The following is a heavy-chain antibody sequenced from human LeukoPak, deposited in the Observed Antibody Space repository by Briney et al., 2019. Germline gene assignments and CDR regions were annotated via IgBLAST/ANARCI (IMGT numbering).Heavy chain of an antibody. CDR3: SRDETYSSDWQSNHYYYYMDV. J-gene: IGHJ6*03. CDR2: ISSSGST. D-gene: IGHD6-19*01. V-gene: IGHV4-61*02. Sequence: SETLSLTCTVSGDSISSGDYYWSWIRQPAGKGLEWIGRISSSGSTNYNPSLKSRVTISVDTSKNQFSLKLSSMTAADTAVYYCSRDETYSSDWQSNHYYYYMDVWGKGTTVTVSS. CDR1: GDSISSGDYY.